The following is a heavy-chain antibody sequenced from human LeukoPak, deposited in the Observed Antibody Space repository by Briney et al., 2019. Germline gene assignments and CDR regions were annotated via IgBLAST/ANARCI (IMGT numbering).Heavy chain of an antibody. D-gene: IGHD2-2*01. CDR3: AREADCSSTSCYWGAWNYYYGMDV. J-gene: IGHJ6*02. CDR1: GGSISSSSYY. V-gene: IGHV4-39*02. Sequence: SETLSLTCTVSGGSISSSSYYWGWIRQPPGKGLEWIGSIYYSGSTYYNPSLKSRVTISVDTSKNQFSLKLSSVTAADTAVYYCAREADCSSTSCYWGAWNYYYGMDVWGQGTTVTVSS. CDR2: IYYSGST.